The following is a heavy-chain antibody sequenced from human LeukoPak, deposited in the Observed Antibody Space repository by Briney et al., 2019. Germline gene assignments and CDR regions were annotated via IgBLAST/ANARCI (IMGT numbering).Heavy chain of an antibody. CDR3: ARFPGYCSSTSCYFDAFDI. J-gene: IGHJ3*02. CDR2: IYYSGST. D-gene: IGHD2-2*01. CDR1: GGSLSSGGFY. V-gene: IGHV4-31*03. Sequence: SQTLSLTCTVSGGSLSSGGFYWRWIRQHPGKGLEWIGYIYYSGSTYYNPSLKSRVTISVDTSKNQFSLKLSSVTAADTAVYYCARFPGYCSSTSCYFDAFDIWGQGTMVTVSS.